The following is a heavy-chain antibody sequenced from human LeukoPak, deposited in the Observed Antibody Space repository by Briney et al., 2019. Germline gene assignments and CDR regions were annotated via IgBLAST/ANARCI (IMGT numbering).Heavy chain of an antibody. J-gene: IGHJ5*02. CDR2: IIGDGSTT. V-gene: IGHV3-74*01. CDR3: TRRVSATRWFDP. CDR1: GFTFSDYR. Sequence: PGGSLRLSCAASGFTFSDYRMHWVRQAPGKGLEWVSRIIGDGSTTIYADSVKGRFTISRDNAENTMYLQMNSLRVEDTAVYYCTRRVSATRWFDPWGQGTLVTVSS. D-gene: IGHD2-15*01.